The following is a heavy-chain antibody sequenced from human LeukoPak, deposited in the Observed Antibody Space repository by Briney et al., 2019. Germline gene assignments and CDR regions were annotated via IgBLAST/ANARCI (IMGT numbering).Heavy chain of an antibody. CDR2: IWSDGSQK. CDR1: GFXFTTYG. Sequence: GRSLRLSCATSGFXFTTYGFHWVRQAPGQGLEWVAVIWSDGSQKYYADSVKGRFTISRDNSKNTLYLQMNSLRAEDTAVYYCAKCPSGVLRYFAPIDYWGQGTLVTVSS. D-gene: IGHD3-9*01. CDR3: AKCPSGVLRYFAPIDY. J-gene: IGHJ4*02. V-gene: IGHV3-33*06.